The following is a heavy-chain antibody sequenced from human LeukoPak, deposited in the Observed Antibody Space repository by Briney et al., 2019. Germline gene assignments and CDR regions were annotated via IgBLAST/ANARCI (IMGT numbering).Heavy chain of an antibody. J-gene: IGHJ3*02. CDR1: EFIVSGDF. D-gene: IGHD6-13*01. CDR2: IHFGGTT. Sequence: PGGSLRLSCAASEFIVSGDFKGWARQAPGKGLEWVSIIHFGGTTFYADSVKGRFTISRDNSKNTLYLQMNSLRAEDTAVYYCAKCYSSSPGSAFDIWGQGTMVTVSS. V-gene: IGHV3-53*01. CDR3: AKCYSSSPGSAFDI.